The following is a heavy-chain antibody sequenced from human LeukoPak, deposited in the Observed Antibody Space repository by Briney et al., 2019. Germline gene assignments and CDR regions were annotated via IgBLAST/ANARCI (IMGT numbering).Heavy chain of an antibody. V-gene: IGHV1-69*05. CDR2: IIPIFGTA. CDR1: GGTFSSYA. J-gene: IGHJ4*02. D-gene: IGHD4-17*01. CDR3: ASGDYGDAYYFDY. Sequence: SVKVSCKASGGTFSSYAISWVRQAPGQGLEWMGGIIPIFGTANYAQKFQGRVTITTDESTSTAYMELSSLRSEDTAVYYCASGDYGDAYYFDYWGQGTLVTVSS.